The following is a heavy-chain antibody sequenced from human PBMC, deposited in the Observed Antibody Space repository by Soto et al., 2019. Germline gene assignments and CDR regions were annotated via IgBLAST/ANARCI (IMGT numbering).Heavy chain of an antibody. V-gene: IGHV3-23*01. Sequence: GGSLRLSCAASGFTFSSYAMSWVRQAPGKGLEWVSAISGSGGSTYYADSVKGRFTISRDNSKNTQYLQMNSLRAEDTAVYYCAKPSRDSYSSGWYGYWGQGTLVTVSS. CDR3: AKPSRDSYSSGWYGY. CDR2: ISGSGGST. CDR1: GFTFSSYA. J-gene: IGHJ4*02. D-gene: IGHD6-19*01.